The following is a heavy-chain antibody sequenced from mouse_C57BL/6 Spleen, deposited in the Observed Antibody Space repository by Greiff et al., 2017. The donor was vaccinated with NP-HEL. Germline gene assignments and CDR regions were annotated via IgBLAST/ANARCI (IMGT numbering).Heavy chain of an antibody. V-gene: IGHV1-81*01. CDR2: IYPRRGNT. Sequence: QVQLKESGAELARPGASVKLSCKASGYTFTSYGISWVKQRTGQGLEWIGEIYPRRGNTYYNEKFKGKATLTADKSSSTAYMELRSLTSEDSAVYFCARSDHYSNYYYYAMDYWGQGTSVTVSS. CDR3: ARSDHYSNYYYYAMDY. CDR1: GYTFTSYG. D-gene: IGHD2-5*01. J-gene: IGHJ4*01.